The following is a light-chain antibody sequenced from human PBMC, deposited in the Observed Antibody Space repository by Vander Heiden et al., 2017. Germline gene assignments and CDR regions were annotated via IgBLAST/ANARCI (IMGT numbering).Light chain of an antibody. CDR3: CSYAGSYTVV. Sequence: QSALTQPRSVSGSPGQSVTISCTGTSSDVGGYNYVSCYQQHPGKAPKLMIYDVSKRPSGVPDRFSGSKSGNTASLTISGLQAEDEADYSCCSYAGSYTVVFGGGTKLTVL. J-gene: IGLJ2*01. CDR1: SSDVGGYNY. CDR2: DVS. V-gene: IGLV2-11*01.